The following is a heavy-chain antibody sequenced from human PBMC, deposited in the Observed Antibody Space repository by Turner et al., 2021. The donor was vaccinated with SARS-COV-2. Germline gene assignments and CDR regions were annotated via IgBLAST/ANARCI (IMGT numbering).Heavy chain of an antibody. J-gene: IGHJ3*02. CDR1: GFTFSSYG. CDR2: IWYDGSNK. Sequence: QVQLVESGGGVVQPGRSLRLSCDASGFTFSSYGMQWVRQAPGKGLEWVAVIWYDGSNKYYADTVKGRFTISKDNYKNTMYLQMNSLRAEDTAVYYCAREVEFGGVGNAFDIWGQGTMVTVSS. D-gene: IGHD2-8*02. V-gene: IGHV3-33*01. CDR3: AREVEFGGVGNAFDI.